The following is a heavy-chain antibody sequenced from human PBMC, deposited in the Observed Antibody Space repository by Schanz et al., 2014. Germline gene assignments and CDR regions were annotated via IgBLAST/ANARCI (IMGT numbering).Heavy chain of an antibody. D-gene: IGHD6-13*01. CDR2: IYDGGST. J-gene: IGHJ4*02. CDR3: ARARSWPDY. Sequence: QVQLQQWGAGLLKPSETLSLTCAVYGGSLSGYFWSWIRQPPGKGLEWIGYIYDGGSTYYNPSLKSRVTISVDTSKNQFSLRLSSVTAADTAVYYCARARSWPDYWGQGTLVNVSS. V-gene: IGHV4-34*01. CDR1: GGSLSGYF.